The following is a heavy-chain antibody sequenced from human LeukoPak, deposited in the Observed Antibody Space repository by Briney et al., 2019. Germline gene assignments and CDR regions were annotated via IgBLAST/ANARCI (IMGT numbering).Heavy chain of an antibody. D-gene: IGHD3-22*01. J-gene: IGHJ4*02. V-gene: IGHV3-30*02. CDR1: GFTFSTSG. CDR2: VRYDGANE. CDR3: AKATGRITMIVVVITPLWD. Sequence: PGGSLRLSCAASGFTFSTSGMHWVRQAPGKGLEWVAFVRYDGANEYYADSVKGRFTISRDNSKNTLYLQMNSLRAEDTAVYYCAKATGRITMIVVVITPLWDWGQGTLVTVSS.